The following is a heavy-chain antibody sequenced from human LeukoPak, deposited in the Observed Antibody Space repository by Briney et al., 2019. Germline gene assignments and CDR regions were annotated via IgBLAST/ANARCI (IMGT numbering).Heavy chain of an antibody. D-gene: IGHD1-1*01. CDR3: ARRVPFAYGMDV. J-gene: IGHJ6*02. CDR1: GFTFSSYT. Sequence: PGGSLRLSCAASGFTFSSYTIGWVRQAPGKGLEWLSYISTSGSAIYSADSVKGRFTFSRDNAKNSLYLQMNSLRDDDTAVYYCARRVPFAYGMDVWGQGTTVTVSS. CDR2: ISTSGSAI. V-gene: IGHV3-48*02.